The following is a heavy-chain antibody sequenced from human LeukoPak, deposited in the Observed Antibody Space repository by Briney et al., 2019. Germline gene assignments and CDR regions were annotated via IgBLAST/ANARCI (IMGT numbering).Heavy chain of an antibody. V-gene: IGHV1-2*02. CDR2: INSNSGGT. CDR1: GYTFTGYY. D-gene: IGHD1-26*01. Sequence: ASVKVSCKASGYTFTGYYMHWVRQAPGQGLEWMGWINSNSGGTNYAQKFQGRVTMTRDTSISTAYMELSRLRSDDTAVYYCARGQGYSGSYYYFDYWGQGTLVTVSS. J-gene: IGHJ4*02. CDR3: ARGQGYSGSYYYFDY.